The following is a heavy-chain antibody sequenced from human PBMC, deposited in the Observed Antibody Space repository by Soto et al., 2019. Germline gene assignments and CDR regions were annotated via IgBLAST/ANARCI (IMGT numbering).Heavy chain of an antibody. D-gene: IGHD2-15*01. CDR1: GFTFSSYG. CDR3: ARDQVVAASPANYNYYGMDI. CDR2: IWYDGRNK. Sequence: GGSLRLSGAASGFTFSSYGMHWVRQAPGKGLEGVAGIWYDGRNKYYADSVKGRVTISRDNAKDTGDLRRNNLRAEDTAVYCCARDQVVAASPANYNYYGMDISRQETTVTVSS. V-gene: IGHV3-33*01. J-gene: IGHJ6*02.